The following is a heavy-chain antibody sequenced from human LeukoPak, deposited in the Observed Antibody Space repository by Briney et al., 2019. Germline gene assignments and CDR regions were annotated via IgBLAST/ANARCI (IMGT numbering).Heavy chain of an antibody. J-gene: IGHJ3*02. CDR3: ARSNIVLVPAATTFDAFDI. CDR1: GYTFTDYY. D-gene: IGHD2-2*01. CDR2: VDPEDGET. V-gene: IGHV1-69-2*01. Sequence: GASVKVSCKASGYTFTDYYMHWVQQAPGKGLEWMGRVDPEDGETIYAEKFQGRVTITADTSTDTAYMELSSLRSEDTAVYYCARSNIVLVPAATTFDAFDIWGQGTMVTVSS.